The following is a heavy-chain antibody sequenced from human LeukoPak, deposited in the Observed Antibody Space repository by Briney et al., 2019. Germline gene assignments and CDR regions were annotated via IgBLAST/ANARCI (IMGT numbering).Heavy chain of an antibody. CDR2: ISYDGSNK. CDR3: ARSGTYYDFWSGYPSDYFYGMDV. Sequence: GRSLRLSCAASGFTFSSYAMHWARQAPGKGLEWVAVISYDGSNKYYADSVKGRFTISRDNSKNTLYLQMNSLRAEDTAVYYCARSGTYYDFWSGYPSDYFYGMDVWGQGTTVTVSS. V-gene: IGHV3-30-3*01. D-gene: IGHD3-3*01. CDR1: GFTFSSYA. J-gene: IGHJ6*02.